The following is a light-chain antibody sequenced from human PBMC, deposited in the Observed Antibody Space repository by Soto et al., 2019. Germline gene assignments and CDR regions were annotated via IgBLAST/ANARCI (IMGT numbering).Light chain of an antibody. CDR1: QSVSSN. Sequence: EIVVTQSPATLSVSPGERATLSCRASQSVSSNLAWYMQKPGQPPRLLIYGASTRATGIPARLSGSGSGTEFTLTISSLQSIDFTVYYCKQYNNWPLTFGGGTKVEIK. V-gene: IGKV3-15*01. CDR3: KQYNNWPLT. CDR2: GAS. J-gene: IGKJ4*01.